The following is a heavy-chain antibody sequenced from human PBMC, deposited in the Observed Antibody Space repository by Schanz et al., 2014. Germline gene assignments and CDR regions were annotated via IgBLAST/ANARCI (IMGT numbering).Heavy chain of an antibody. Sequence: EVHLVESGGGLVKRGGSLRLSCAASGFTISSYSMNWVRQAPGKGLEWVSSISSSSSYIYYADSVKGRFTISRDNSKNTLYLQMNSLRAEDTAVYYCARGIDVSDFWSGSPPKGGANDYWGQGTLVTVSS. D-gene: IGHD3-3*01. CDR1: GFTISSYS. V-gene: IGHV3-21*01. J-gene: IGHJ4*02. CDR3: ARGIDVSDFWSGSPPKGGANDY. CDR2: ISSSSSYI.